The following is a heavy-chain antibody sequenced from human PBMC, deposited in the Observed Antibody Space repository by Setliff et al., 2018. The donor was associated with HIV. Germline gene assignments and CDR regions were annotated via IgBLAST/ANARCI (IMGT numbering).Heavy chain of an antibody. CDR1: GFVFSRFG. Sequence: ALRLSCSTSGFVFSRFGFHWVRQAPGKGLGWVAVIWHDGSNKYYAESVKGRFTISRDDFKNTVFLQMNNLKGEDTAVYHCARSSGYPYFDYWGQGILVTVS. J-gene: IGHJ4*02. D-gene: IGHD3-22*01. CDR3: ARSSGYPYFDY. CDR2: IWHDGSNK. V-gene: IGHV3-33*01.